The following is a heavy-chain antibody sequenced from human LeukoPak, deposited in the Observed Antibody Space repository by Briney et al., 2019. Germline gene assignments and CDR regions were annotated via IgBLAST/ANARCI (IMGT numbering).Heavy chain of an antibody. V-gene: IGHV1-2*02. J-gene: IGHJ4*02. Sequence: ASVKVSCKASGGTFSSYAISWVRQAPGQGLEWMGWINPNSGGTNCAQKFQGRVTMTRDTSISTAYMELSRLRSDDTAVYYCARGSTYDFWSGYYSYWGQGTLVTVSS. D-gene: IGHD3-3*01. CDR2: INPNSGGT. CDR1: GGTFSSYA. CDR3: ARGSTYDFWSGYYSY.